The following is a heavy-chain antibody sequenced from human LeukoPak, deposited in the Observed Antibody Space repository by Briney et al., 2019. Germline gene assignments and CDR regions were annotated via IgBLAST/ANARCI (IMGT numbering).Heavy chain of an antibody. V-gene: IGHV4-61*02. D-gene: IGHD3-22*01. CDR2: IYTSGST. CDR3: ARTSARDSSGYYSYYFDY. CDR1: GGSISSGSYY. J-gene: IGHJ4*02. Sequence: SETLSLTCTVSGGSISSGSYYWSWIRQPAGKGLEWIGRIYTSGSTNYNPSLKSRVTISVDTSKNQFSLKLSSVTAADTAVYYRARTSARDSSGYYSYYFDYWGQGTLVTVSS.